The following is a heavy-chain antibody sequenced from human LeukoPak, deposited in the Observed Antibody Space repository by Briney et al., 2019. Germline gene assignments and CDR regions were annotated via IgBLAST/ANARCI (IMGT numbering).Heavy chain of an antibody. V-gene: IGHV3-23*01. CDR3: AKDQGYSTPVGWFDP. CDR1: GFTFSSYA. Sequence: GGSLRLSCAASGFTFSSYAMSWVRQAPGKGLEWVSAISGSGGSTYYADSVKGRFTISRDNSKNTLYLQVNSLRAEDTAVYYCAKDQGYSTPVGWFDPWGQGTLVTVSS. CDR2: ISGSGGST. D-gene: IGHD4-11*01. J-gene: IGHJ5*02.